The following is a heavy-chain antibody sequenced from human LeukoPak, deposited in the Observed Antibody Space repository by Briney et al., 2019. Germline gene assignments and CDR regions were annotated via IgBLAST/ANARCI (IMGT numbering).Heavy chain of an antibody. CDR1: GGSFSGYY. CDR3: ARGRRTLYKMTPGDAFDI. V-gene: IGHV4-34*01. CDR2: INHSGST. D-gene: IGHD3-16*01. Sequence: SETLSLTCAVYGGSFSGYYWSWIRQPPGKGLEWIGEINHSGSTNYNPSLKSRVTISVDTSKNQFSLKLSSVTAADTAVYYCARGRRTLYKMTPGDAFDIWGQGTMATVSS. J-gene: IGHJ3*02.